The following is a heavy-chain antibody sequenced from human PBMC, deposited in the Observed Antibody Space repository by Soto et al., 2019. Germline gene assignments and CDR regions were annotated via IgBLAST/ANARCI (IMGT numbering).Heavy chain of an antibody. CDR1: GFTFSSYG. V-gene: IGHV3-33*01. CDR2: IWYDGSNK. D-gene: IGHD1-1*01. CDR3: ARDHTLWNDNCGMDV. J-gene: IGHJ6*02. Sequence: HPGGSLRLSCAASGFTFSSYGMHWVRQAPGKGLEWVAVIWYDGSNKYYADSVKGRFTISRDNSKNTLYLQMNSLRAEDTAVYYCARDHTLWNDNCGMDVWGQGTTVTVSS.